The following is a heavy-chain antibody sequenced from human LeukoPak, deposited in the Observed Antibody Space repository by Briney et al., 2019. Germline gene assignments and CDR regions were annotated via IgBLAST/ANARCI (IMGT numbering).Heavy chain of an antibody. V-gene: IGHV3-53*05. J-gene: IGHJ4*02. CDR2: LYSGGGT. CDR1: GFTVSSNY. CDR3: AKAMVVATTRTGDFDY. Sequence: GGSLRLSCAASGFTVSSNYMSWVRQAPGKGLEWVSILYSGGGTYYADSVKGRFTISRDNSKNTLYLQMNSLRAEDTAVYYCAKAMVVATTRTGDFDYWGQGTLVTVSS. D-gene: IGHD5-12*01.